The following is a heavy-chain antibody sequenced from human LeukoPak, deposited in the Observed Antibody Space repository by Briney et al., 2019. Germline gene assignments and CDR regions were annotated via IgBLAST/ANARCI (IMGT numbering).Heavy chain of an antibody. CDR3: ARQDGQLVRAFDY. CDR2: IYYSGST. CDR1: GGSISSYY. V-gene: IGHV4-59*08. D-gene: IGHD6-13*01. J-gene: IGHJ4*02. Sequence: SETLSLTCTVSGGSISSYYWNWIRQPPGKGLEWIGYIYYSGSTNYNPSLKSRVTISVDTSKNQFSLKLSSVTAADTAVYYCARQDGQLVRAFDYWGQGTLVTVSS.